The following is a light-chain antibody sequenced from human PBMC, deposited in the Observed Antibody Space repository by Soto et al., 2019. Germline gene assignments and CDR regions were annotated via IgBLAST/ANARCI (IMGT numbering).Light chain of an antibody. J-gene: IGKJ3*01. CDR1: QDIRKY. CDR2: GAS. Sequence: DIQMTQSPSSLSASVGDRVTITCQASQDIRKYLNWYQQKPGRAPKLLIYGASNLETGVPSRFSGSGYGTDFTFTIRSLQPEDIATYYCQPYDHLPPFTFGPGTKVAIK. CDR3: QPYDHLPPFT. V-gene: IGKV1-33*01.